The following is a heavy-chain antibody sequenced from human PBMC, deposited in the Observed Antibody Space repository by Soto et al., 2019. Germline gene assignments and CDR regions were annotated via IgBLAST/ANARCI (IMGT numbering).Heavy chain of an antibody. CDR3: ARDGVDTATGYYYGMDV. Sequence: QVQLVQSGAEVKKPGASVKVSCKASGYTFTSYGISWVRQAPGQGLEWMGWISAYNGNTNYAQKLQGRVTMTTDISTSTAYMELRSLRSDDTAVYYCARDGVDTATGYYYGMDVWGQGTTVTVSS. CDR1: GYTFTSYG. V-gene: IGHV1-18*01. CDR2: ISAYNGNT. D-gene: IGHD5-18*01. J-gene: IGHJ6*02.